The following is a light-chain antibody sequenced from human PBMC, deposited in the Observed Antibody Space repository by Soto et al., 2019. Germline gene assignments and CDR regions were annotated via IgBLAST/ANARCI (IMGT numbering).Light chain of an antibody. J-gene: IGKJ1*01. CDR1: QTVTSNK. V-gene: IGKV3-20*01. CDR2: GAS. Sequence: EIVVTQSPGTLSLSPGERATLSCRASQTVTSNKLAWYQQKPGQAPKVVIYGASSRATGVPDRFSGSGSGTDFTLTISRLEPEDFAVYYCQQYGSSPRTFGQGTKVEIK. CDR3: QQYGSSPRT.